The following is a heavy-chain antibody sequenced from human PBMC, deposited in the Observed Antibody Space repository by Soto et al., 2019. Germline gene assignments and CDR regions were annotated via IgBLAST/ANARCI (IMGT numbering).Heavy chain of an antibody. Sequence: ASVKVSWKASGYTFTSYAMHWVRKAPGQRLEWMGWINAGNGNTKYSQKFQGRVTITRDTSASTAYMELSSLRSEDTAVYYCAREPYGDYDYGMDVCGQGTTVTVSS. CDR2: INAGNGNT. D-gene: IGHD4-17*01. V-gene: IGHV1-3*01. CDR1: GYTFTSYA. J-gene: IGHJ6*02. CDR3: AREPYGDYDYGMDV.